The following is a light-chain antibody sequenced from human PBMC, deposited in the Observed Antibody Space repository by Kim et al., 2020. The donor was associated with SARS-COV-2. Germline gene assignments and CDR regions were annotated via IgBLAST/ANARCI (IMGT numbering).Light chain of an antibody. Sequence: ALGQTARITCGGNNLGSKNVHWYQQKPGQAPVLVIERDSNRPSGIPERFSGSNSGNTATLTISRAQAGDEADYYCQVWDSSTALVFGGGTQLTV. V-gene: IGLV3-9*01. CDR2: RDS. J-gene: IGLJ3*02. CDR3: QVWDSSTALV. CDR1: NLGSKN.